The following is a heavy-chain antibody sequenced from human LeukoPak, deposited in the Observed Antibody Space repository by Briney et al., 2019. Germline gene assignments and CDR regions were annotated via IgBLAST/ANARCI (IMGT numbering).Heavy chain of an antibody. CDR2: INHSGST. CDR1: GGSFSGYY. Sequence: KPSETLSLTCAVYGGSFSGYYWSWIRQPPGKGLEWIGEINHSGSTNYNPSLKSRVTISVDTSKNQFSLKLSSVTAADTAVYYCARAMTLEWLPLGHNYYGMDVWGQGTTVTVSS. J-gene: IGHJ6*02. V-gene: IGHV4-34*01. D-gene: IGHD3-3*01. CDR3: ARAMTLEWLPLGHNYYGMDV.